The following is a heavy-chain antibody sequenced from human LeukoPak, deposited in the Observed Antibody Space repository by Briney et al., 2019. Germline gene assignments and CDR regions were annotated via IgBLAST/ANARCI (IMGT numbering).Heavy chain of an antibody. V-gene: IGHV4-39*01. CDR3: AGVMFLYSSTWGYYFDY. CDR1: GGSISSSSYY. J-gene: IGHJ4*02. D-gene: IGHD6-13*01. CDR2: IYYSGST. Sequence: SETLSLTCTVSGGSISSSSYYWGWIRQPPGKGLEWIGSIYYSGSTYYNPSLKSRVTISVDTSKNQFSLKLSSVTAADTAVYYCAGVMFLYSSTWGYYFDYWGQGTLVTVSS.